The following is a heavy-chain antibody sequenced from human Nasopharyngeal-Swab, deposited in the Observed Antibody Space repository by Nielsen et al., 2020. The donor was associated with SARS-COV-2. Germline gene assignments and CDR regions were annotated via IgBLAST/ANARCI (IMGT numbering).Heavy chain of an antibody. CDR3: ARHQLSSSAFEN. Sequence: GESLKISCKGSGYSFSTNWIGWVRQMPGKGLEWMGIIYPGDSDTRYSPSFQGQVTISVDKSISTAYLQWSSLEASDTAVYYCARHQLSSSAFENWGQGTMVTVSS. D-gene: IGHD6-13*01. CDR2: IYPGDSDT. CDR1: GYSFSTNW. J-gene: IGHJ3*02. V-gene: IGHV5-51*01.